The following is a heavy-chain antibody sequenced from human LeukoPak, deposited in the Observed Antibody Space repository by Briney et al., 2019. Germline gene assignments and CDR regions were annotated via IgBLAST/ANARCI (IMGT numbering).Heavy chain of an antibody. CDR3: ARDGYYDSSGYYGFDP. V-gene: IGHV3-53*01. CDR1: GFTVSSNY. CDR2: IYSGGST. Sequence: GGSLRLSCAASGFTVSSNYMSWVRQAPGKGLEWVSVIYSGGSTYYADSVKGRFTISRDNSKNTLYLQMNSLRAEDTAVYYCARDGYYDSSGYYGFDPWGQGTLVTVSS. D-gene: IGHD3-22*01. J-gene: IGHJ5*02.